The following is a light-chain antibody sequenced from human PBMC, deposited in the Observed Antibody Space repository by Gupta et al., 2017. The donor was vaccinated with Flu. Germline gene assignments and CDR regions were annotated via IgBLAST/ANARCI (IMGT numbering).Light chain of an antibody. V-gene: IGKV3-20*01. J-gene: IGKJ1*01. Sequence: EVVLTQSPGTLSLSPGERATLSCRASQSVSSSYLAWYQQKPGQAPRLLIYGASSRATGIPDRFSGSGSGTDFTLTISRLEPEDFAVYHCQHYDTSPTWTFGQGTKVEIK. CDR2: GAS. CDR3: QHYDTSPTWT. CDR1: QSVSSSY.